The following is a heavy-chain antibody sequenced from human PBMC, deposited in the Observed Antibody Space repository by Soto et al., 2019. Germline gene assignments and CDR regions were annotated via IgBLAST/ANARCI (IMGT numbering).Heavy chain of an antibody. CDR2: IWYDGSNK. V-gene: IGHV3-33*01. CDR1: GFTFSSYG. Sequence: PGGSLRLTCAASGFTFSSYGMHWVREAPGKGLEWEAVIWYDGSNKYYADSVKGRFTISRDNSKNTRYLQMNSLRAEDTAVYYCASELGYCSGGSCPQSRRGSSGGGMDVWGQGTTVTVSS. J-gene: IGHJ6*02. CDR3: ASELGYCSGGSCPQSRRGSSGGGMDV. D-gene: IGHD2-15*01.